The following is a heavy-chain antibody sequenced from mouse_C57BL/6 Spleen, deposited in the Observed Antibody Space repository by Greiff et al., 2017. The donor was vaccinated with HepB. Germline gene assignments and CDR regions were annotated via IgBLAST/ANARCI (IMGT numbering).Heavy chain of an antibody. Sequence: EVQVVESGPGLVKPSQSLSLTCSVTGYSITSGYYWNWIRQFPGNKLEWMGYISYDGSNNYNPSLKNRISITRDTSKNQFFLKLNSVTTEDTATYYCARENWDDWYFDVWGTGTTVTVSS. CDR3: ARENWDDWYFDV. J-gene: IGHJ1*03. CDR1: GYSITSGYY. V-gene: IGHV3-6*01. CDR2: ISYDGSN. D-gene: IGHD4-1*01.